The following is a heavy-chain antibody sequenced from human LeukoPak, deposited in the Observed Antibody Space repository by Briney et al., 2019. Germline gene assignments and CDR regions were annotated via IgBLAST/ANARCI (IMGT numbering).Heavy chain of an antibody. CDR1: GFTFDDYG. Sequence: GRSLRLSCAASGFTFDDYGMSWVRQAPGKGLEWVSGINWNGGSTGYADSVKGRFTISRDNAKNSLYLQMNSLRAEDTALYYCARVVGATGAYYYYMDVWGKGTTVTVSS. CDR2: INWNGGST. J-gene: IGHJ6*03. CDR3: ARVVGATGAYYYYMDV. D-gene: IGHD1-26*01. V-gene: IGHV3-20*04.